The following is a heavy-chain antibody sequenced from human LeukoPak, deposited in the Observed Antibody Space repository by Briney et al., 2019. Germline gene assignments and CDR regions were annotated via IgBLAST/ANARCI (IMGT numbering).Heavy chain of an antibody. CDR2: ISYDGSNK. J-gene: IGHJ4*02. CDR1: GFTFSSYA. V-gene: IGHV3-30-3*01. CDR3: AKAVTWGYSGYDLEF. Sequence: PGRSLRLSCAASGFTFSSYAMHWVRQAPGKGLEWVAVISYDGSNKYYADSVKGRFTISRDNSKNTLYLQMNSLTAEDTALYYCAKAVTWGYSGYDLEFWGQGTLVTVSS. D-gene: IGHD5-12*01.